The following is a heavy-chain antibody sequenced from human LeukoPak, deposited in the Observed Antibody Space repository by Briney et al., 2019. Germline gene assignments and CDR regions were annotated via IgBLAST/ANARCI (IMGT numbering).Heavy chain of an antibody. V-gene: IGHV3-74*01. Sequence: PGGSLRLSCTASGFTFNSYWMQWFRQDPGKGLVWVSWISTDGSTTRYADSVKGRFTISRDNAKSTLYLQMNSLRAEDTAVYYCARDYARAVEYWGQGTLATVSS. D-gene: IGHD2-2*01. CDR3: ARDYARAVEY. CDR1: GFTFNSYW. CDR2: ISTDGSTT. J-gene: IGHJ4*02.